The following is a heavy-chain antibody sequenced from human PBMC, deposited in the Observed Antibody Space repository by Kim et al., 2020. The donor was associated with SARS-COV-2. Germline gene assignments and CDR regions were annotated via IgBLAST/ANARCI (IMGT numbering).Heavy chain of an antibody. Sequence: STYYADSVKGRFTISRDNSKNTLYLQMNSLRAEDTAVYYCARLGGVLIDYWGQGTLVTVSS. CDR2: ST. V-gene: IGHV3-66*04. D-gene: IGHD3-16*01. CDR3: ARLGGVLIDY. J-gene: IGHJ4*02.